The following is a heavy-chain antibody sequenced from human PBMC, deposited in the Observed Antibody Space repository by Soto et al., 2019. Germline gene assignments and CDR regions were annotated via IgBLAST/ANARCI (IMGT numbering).Heavy chain of an antibody. CDR2: ISGGASST. V-gene: IGHV3-23*01. CDR3: AKDQVTTPPFGN. J-gene: IGHJ4*02. CDR1: GFTFSSYA. Sequence: EVRLLESGGGLVQPGGSLRLSCAASGFTFSSYAMSWVRQAPGKGLEWVSSISGGASSTYYADSVKGRFTISKDNSNDTLYLNMNSLRAEESAISSGAKDQVTTPPFGNWGQGAMVTVSS. D-gene: IGHD3-22*01.